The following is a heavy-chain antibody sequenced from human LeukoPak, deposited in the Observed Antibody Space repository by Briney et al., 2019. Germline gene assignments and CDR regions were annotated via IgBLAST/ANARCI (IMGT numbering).Heavy chain of an antibody. CDR1: GFTFSSYV. Sequence: GGSLRLSCAASGFTFSSYVMHWVRQAPGKGLEWVAVISYDGSNKYYADSVKGRFTISRDNSKNTLYLQMNSLRAEDTAVYYCARDRPMIVVADAFDIWGQGTMVTVSS. D-gene: IGHD3-22*01. CDR3: ARDRPMIVVADAFDI. V-gene: IGHV3-30*04. J-gene: IGHJ3*02. CDR2: ISYDGSNK.